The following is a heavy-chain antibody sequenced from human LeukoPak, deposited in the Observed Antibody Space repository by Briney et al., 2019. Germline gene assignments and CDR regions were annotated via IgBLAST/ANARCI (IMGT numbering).Heavy chain of an antibody. V-gene: IGHV3-49*04. CDR1: GFTFGDYA. Sequence: GGSLTLSCTVSGFTFGDYAMRWVRQTAGKGVEGVGFIRGKTYGGTTEYAASVKGRFAISRDDSKNIAYMQMNSLKTEDTGVYYCTRGRGSYGWVDYWGQGALVTVSS. CDR2: IRGKTYGGTT. D-gene: IGHD1-26*01. J-gene: IGHJ4*02. CDR3: TRGRGSYGWVDY.